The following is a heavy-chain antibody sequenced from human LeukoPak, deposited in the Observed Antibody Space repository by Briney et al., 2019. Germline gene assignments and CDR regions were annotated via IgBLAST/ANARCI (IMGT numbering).Heavy chain of an antibody. CDR3: ARSFGLVIPYYYYMDV. CDR1: GGSFSGHY. CDR2: INHSGST. D-gene: IGHD3-3*02. Sequence: PSETLSLTCAVYGGSFSGHYWIWVRQPPGKGLEWIGEINHSGSTNFNPSLKSRVTISIDTSRNQFSLTLSSVTAADTAVYYCARSFGLVIPYYYYMDVGDKGTTVTVSS. J-gene: IGHJ6*03. V-gene: IGHV4-34*01.